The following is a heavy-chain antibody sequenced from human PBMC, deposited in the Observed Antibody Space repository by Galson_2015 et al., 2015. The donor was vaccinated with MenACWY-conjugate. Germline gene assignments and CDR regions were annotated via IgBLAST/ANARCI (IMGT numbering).Heavy chain of an antibody. J-gene: IGHJ4*02. CDR2: INHLGSDK. CDR1: GFTFSSYW. V-gene: IGHV3-7*05. D-gene: IGHD2/OR15-2a*01. CDR3: AKYFGTSFVY. Sequence: SLRLSCEASGFTFSSYWMSWVRRAPGQGLEWVANINHLGSDKNYVGCVKGRFTITRDNAKNSLLLHMDSLRAEDTVVYYCAKYFGTSFVYWGQGSLVTVSS.